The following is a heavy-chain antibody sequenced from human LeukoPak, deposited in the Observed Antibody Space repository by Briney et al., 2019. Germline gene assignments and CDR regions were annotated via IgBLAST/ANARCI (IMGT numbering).Heavy chain of an antibody. CDR3: ARHGNYYDSSGYRWFDP. CDR1: GGSISSSSYY. V-gene: IGHV4-39*01. J-gene: IGHJ5*02. Sequence: SETLSLTCTVSGGSISSSSYYWGWTRQPPGKGLEWIGSIYYSGSTYYNPSLKSRVTISVDTSKNQFFLKLSSVTAADTAVYYCARHGNYYDSSGYRWFDPWGQGTLVTVSS. D-gene: IGHD3-22*01. CDR2: IYYSGST.